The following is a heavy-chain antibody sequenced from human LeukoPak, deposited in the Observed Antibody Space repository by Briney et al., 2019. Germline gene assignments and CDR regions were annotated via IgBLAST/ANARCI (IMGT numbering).Heavy chain of an antibody. CDR1: GFTFSSYS. V-gene: IGHV3-21*01. D-gene: IGHD6-19*01. CDR3: ARGGVRIAVAGTKLGYGMDV. CDR2: ISSSSSYI. Sequence: GGSLRLSCAASGFTFSSYSMNWVRQAPGKGLERVSSISSSSSYIYYADSAKGRFTISRDNAKNSLYLQMNSMRAEDTAVYYCARGGVRIAVAGTKLGYGMDVWGQGTTVTVSS. J-gene: IGHJ6*02.